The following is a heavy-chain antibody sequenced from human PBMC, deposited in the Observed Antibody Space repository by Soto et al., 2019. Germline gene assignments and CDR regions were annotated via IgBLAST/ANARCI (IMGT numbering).Heavy chain of an antibody. D-gene: IGHD3-10*01. CDR3: ARTVLLWFGELFWFDP. Sequence: QVQLVQSGAEVKKPGASVKVSCKASGYTFTGYYMHWVRQPPGQGLEWMGWINPNSGGTNYAQKFQGRVTMTRDTSISTAYMELSRLRSDDTAVYYCARTVLLWFGELFWFDPWGQGTLVTVSS. CDR2: INPNSGGT. V-gene: IGHV1-2*02. J-gene: IGHJ5*02. CDR1: GYTFTGYY.